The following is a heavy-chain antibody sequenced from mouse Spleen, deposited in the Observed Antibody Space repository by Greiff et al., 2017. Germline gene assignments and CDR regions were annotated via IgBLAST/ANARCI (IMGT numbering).Heavy chain of an antibody. V-gene: IGHV7-3*01. J-gene: IGHJ4*01. Sequence: EVMLVESGGGLVQPGGSLSLSCAASGFTFTDYYMSWVRQPPGKALEWLGFIRNKANGYTTEYSASVKGRFTISRDNSQSILYLQMNALRAEDSATYYCARYITPTGAMDYWGQGTSVTVSS. CDR3: ARYITPTGAMDY. CDR1: GFTFTDYY. CDR2: IRNKANGYTT.